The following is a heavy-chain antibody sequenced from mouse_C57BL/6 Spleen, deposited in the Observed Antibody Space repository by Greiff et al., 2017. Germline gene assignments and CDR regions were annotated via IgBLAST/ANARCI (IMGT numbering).Heavy chain of an antibody. CDR3: ARGDGYAWFAY. CDR2: IDPSDSYT. J-gene: IGHJ3*01. V-gene: IGHV1-69*01. CDR1: GYTFTSYW. D-gene: IGHD2-2*01. Sequence: VQLQQPGAELVMPGASVKLSCKASGYTFTSYWMHWVKQRPGRGLEWIGEIDPSDSYTNYNQKFKGKSTLTVDKSSSTAYMQLSSLTSEDSAVYYCARGDGYAWFAYWGQGTLVTVSA.